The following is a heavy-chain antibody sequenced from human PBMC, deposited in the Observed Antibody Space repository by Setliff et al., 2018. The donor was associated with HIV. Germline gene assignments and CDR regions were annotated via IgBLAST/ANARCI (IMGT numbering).Heavy chain of an antibody. V-gene: IGHV3-23*01. Sequence: GGSLRLSCAASGFTFSRYSMTWVRQVPGKGLEWISEINTSGGRTYYADSVKGRFTISRDNSQNTLFLQMNSLRAGDTAIYYCARGSYGSFDYWGLGTLVTVPQ. J-gene: IGHJ4*02. CDR3: ARGSYGSFDY. CDR2: INTSGGRT. D-gene: IGHD3-10*01. CDR1: GFTFSRYS.